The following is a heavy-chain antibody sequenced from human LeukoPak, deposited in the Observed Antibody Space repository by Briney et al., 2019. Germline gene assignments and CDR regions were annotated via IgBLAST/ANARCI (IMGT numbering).Heavy chain of an antibody. V-gene: IGHV3-74*01. CDR1: GFNFSSYW. CDR3: ARLYYDFWLGYYYYMDV. J-gene: IGHJ6*03. CDR2: INSDGSST. D-gene: IGHD3-3*01. Sequence: GGSLRLSCAASGFNFSSYWMHWVRQAPGKGLVWVSRINSDGSSTSYADSVKGRFTISRDNAKNTLYLQMNSLRAEDTAVYYCARLYYDFWLGYYYYMDVWGKGTTVTVSS.